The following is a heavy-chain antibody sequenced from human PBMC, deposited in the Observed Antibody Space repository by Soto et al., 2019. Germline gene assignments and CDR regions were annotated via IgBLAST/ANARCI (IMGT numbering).Heavy chain of an antibody. Sequence: SETLSLTCTVSGGSISSYYWSWIRQPPGKGLEWIGYIYYSGSTNYNPSLKSRVTISVDTSKNQFSLKLSSVTAADTAVYYCARDHDDYVFDYWGQGTLVTVS. J-gene: IGHJ4*02. V-gene: IGHV4-59*01. CDR3: ARDHDDYVFDY. D-gene: IGHD3-16*01. CDR2: IYYSGST. CDR1: GGSISSYY.